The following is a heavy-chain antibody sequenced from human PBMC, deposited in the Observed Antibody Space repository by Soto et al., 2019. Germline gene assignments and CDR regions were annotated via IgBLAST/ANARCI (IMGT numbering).Heavy chain of an antibody. CDR2: IYYSGST. Sequence: PSETLSLTCTVSGGSISSYYWSWIRQPPGKGLEWIGYIYYSGSTNYNPSLKSRVTISVDTSKNQFSLKLSSVTAADTAVYYCARGGGARGGYYYYGMDVWGQGTTVTVSS. J-gene: IGHJ6*02. CDR3: ARGGGARGGYYYYGMDV. CDR1: GGSISSYY. V-gene: IGHV4-59*01. D-gene: IGHD3-10*01.